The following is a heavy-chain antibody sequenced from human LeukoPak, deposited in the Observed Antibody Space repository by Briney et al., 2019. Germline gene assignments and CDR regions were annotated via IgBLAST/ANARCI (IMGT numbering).Heavy chain of an antibody. D-gene: IGHD5-24*01. CDR3: ARGGGYNSPFGY. Sequence: SETLSLTCTVSGGSISSYYWCWIRQPPGKGLEWIGYISYSGNTNYNPSLKSRVSISVDTSKSQFSVKLSSVTAADTAVYYCARGGGYNSPFGYWGQGTLVTVSS. J-gene: IGHJ4*02. CDR2: ISYSGNT. CDR1: GGSISSYY. V-gene: IGHV4-59*01.